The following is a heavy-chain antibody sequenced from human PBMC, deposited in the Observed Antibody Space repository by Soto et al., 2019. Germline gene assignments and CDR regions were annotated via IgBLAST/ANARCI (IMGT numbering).Heavy chain of an antibody. D-gene: IGHD2-8*02. CDR2: INHSGST. CDR3: ARDKITGLFDY. CDR1: GGSISSGAYS. J-gene: IGHJ4*02. Sequence: PSETLSLTCAVSGGSISSGAYSWSWIRQPPGKGLEWVGYINHSGSTNYNPSLKSRVTISVDTSKNQFSLKLTSVTAADTAVYYCARDKITGLFDYWGQGALVTVSS. V-gene: IGHV4-30-2*01.